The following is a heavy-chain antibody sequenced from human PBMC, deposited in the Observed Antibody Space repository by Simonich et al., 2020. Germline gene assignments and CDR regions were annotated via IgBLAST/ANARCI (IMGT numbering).Heavy chain of an antibody. Sequence: EVQLGESGGGLVKPGGSLRLSCAASGFTFSSYRMNWVRQAPGKGLEWVSSISSSSNYIYYADSVKGRFTISRDNAKNSLYLQMNSLRAEDTAVYYCARANERDYWGQGTLVTVSS. CDR3: ARANERDY. D-gene: IGHD1-1*01. V-gene: IGHV3-21*01. CDR2: ISSSSNYI. CDR1: GFTFSSYR. J-gene: IGHJ4*02.